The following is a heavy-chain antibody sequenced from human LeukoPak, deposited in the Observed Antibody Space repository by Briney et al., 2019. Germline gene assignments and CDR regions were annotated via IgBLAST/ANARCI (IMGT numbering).Heavy chain of an antibody. Sequence: GSLRLSCAASGFSFSDYSMNWVRQFPGKGLEWIGEINHSGSTNYNPSLKSRVTISVDTSKNQFSLKLSSVTAADTAVYYCARAPGYSSSSGGLDPWGQGTLVTVSS. J-gene: IGHJ5*02. V-gene: IGHV4-34*01. CDR3: ARAPGYSSSSGGLDP. CDR2: INHSGST. CDR1: GFSFSDYS. D-gene: IGHD6-6*01.